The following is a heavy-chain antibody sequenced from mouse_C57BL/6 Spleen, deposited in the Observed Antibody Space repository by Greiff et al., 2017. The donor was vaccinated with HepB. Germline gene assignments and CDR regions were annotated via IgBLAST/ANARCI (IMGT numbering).Heavy chain of an antibody. D-gene: IGHD1-1*01. Sequence: EVQLQQSGTVLARPGASVKMSCKTSGYTFTSYWMHWVKQRPGQGLEWIGAIYPGNSDTSYNQKFKGKAKLTAVTSASTAYMELSSLTNEDSAVYYCTRGHGSSSAWFAYWGQGTLVTVSA. CDR1: GYTFTSYW. CDR3: TRGHGSSSAWFAY. V-gene: IGHV1-5*01. J-gene: IGHJ3*01. CDR2: IYPGNSDT.